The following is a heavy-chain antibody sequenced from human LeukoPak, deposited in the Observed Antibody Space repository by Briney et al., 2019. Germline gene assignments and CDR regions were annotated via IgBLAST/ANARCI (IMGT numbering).Heavy chain of an antibody. D-gene: IGHD1-1*01. V-gene: IGHV4-59*01. CDR1: GGSISSCY. J-gene: IGHJ5*02. CDR3: ARHGTTGTNLNWFDP. Sequence: SETLSLTCTVSGGSISSCYWSWVRRRPRTGLGRVGDIYNSGSANSNPSLTSRVTISIDTSKSQFSLKVSSVTAADTAVYYCARHGTTGTNLNWFDPWGQGTLVTVSS. CDR2: IYNSGSA.